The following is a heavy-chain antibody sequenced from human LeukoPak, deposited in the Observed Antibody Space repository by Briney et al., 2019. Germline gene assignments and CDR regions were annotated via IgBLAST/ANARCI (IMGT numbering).Heavy chain of an antibody. J-gene: IGHJ4*02. CDR2: IYYSGST. D-gene: IGHD3-10*01. CDR3: ARESTRGVMDT. Sequence: PSETLSLTCTVSGGSISSSSYYWGWIRQPPGKGLEWIGSIYYSGSTYYNPSLKSRVTISVDTSKNQFPLKLSSVTAADTAVYYCARESTRGVMDTWGQGTLVTVSS. CDR1: GGSISSSSYY. V-gene: IGHV4-39*06.